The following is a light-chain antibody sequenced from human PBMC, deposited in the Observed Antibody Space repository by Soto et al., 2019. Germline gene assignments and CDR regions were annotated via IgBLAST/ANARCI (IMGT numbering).Light chain of an antibody. CDR3: KSYAGSNTYV. V-gene: IGLV2-8*01. CDR2: EVV. Sequence: QSVLTQPPSASGSPGQSVTISCTGTKSGIGVYDFVSWYQHHPGKAPRLIIYEVVQRPSGVPDRFSGSKSGNTASLTVSGLQAADEADYFCKSYAGSNTYVFRSGTKVTVL. J-gene: IGLJ1*01. CDR1: KSGIGVYDF.